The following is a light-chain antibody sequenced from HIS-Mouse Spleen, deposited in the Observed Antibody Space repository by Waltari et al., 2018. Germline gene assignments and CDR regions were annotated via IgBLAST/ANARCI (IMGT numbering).Light chain of an antibody. J-gene: IGLJ2*01. CDR3: SLYTSSSTFV. CDR1: SSDVGSYNL. Sequence: QSALTQPPSVPGSPGQSVTISCTGTSSDVGSYNLVPWYQQPPGTAPNLMIYEVSKRPSGVPDRFSGSKSGNTASLTISGLQAEDEADYYCSLYTSSSTFVFGGGTKLTVL. V-gene: IGLV2-18*01. CDR2: EVS.